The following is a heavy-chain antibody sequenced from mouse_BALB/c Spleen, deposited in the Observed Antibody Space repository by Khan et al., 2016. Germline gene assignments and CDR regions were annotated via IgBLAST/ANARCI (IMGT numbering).Heavy chain of an antibody. CDR2: INPSTGYT. Sequence: QVQLQQSGAELAKPGASVKMSCKASGYTFTSYWMHWVKQRPGQGLEWIGYINPSTGYTEYNQKFKDKATLTADKSSSTAYMQLSSLTSEDSAFYYCAYYGSSFDYWGQGTTLTVSS. D-gene: IGHD1-1*01. CDR1: GYTFTSYW. J-gene: IGHJ2*01. V-gene: IGHV1-7*01. CDR3: AYYGSSFDY.